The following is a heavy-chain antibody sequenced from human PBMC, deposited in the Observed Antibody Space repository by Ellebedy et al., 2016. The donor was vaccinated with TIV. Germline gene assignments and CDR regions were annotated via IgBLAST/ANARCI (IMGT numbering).Heavy chain of an antibody. CDR1: GFTFSSYS. Sequence: PGGSLRLSCAASGFTFSSYSMNWVRQAPGKGLEWVSSISSSSSYADSVKGRFTISRDNDKNSPYLQLNSLRAEATAVYYCAAAEVRGVIDSWGQGTLVPASS. CDR2: ISSSSS. D-gene: IGHD3-10*01. J-gene: IGHJ4*02. CDR3: AAAEVRGVIDS. V-gene: IGHV3-21*01.